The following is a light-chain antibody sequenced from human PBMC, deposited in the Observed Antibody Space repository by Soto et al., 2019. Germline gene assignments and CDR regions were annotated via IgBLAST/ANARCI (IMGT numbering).Light chain of an antibody. Sequence: EIVMTQSPATLSVSPGERATLSCRASQSVGSNLAWYQQKPGQAPRLLIYGASTRATGIPARFSGSGSGTEFTLTISSLQSEDFAIYFCQQYTSWPPDRTFGQGTKVEIK. V-gene: IGKV3-15*01. CDR3: QQYTSWPPDRT. CDR1: QSVGSN. J-gene: IGKJ1*01. CDR2: GAS.